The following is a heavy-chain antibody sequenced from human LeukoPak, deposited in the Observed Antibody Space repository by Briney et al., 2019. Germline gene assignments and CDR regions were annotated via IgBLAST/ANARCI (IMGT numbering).Heavy chain of an antibody. J-gene: IGHJ6*02. Sequence: PGGSLRLSCAASGFTFSSYEMNWVRQAPGKGLEWVAVISHDGNNEYYADFVKGRFTISRDNSKNTLYLQMNSLRPEDTAVYYCARDGIRGNTWYFYYYGMDVWGQGTTVTVSS. CDR3: ARDGIRGNTWYFYYYGMDV. D-gene: IGHD3-10*01. CDR1: GFTFSSYE. V-gene: IGHV3-30-3*01. CDR2: ISHDGNNE.